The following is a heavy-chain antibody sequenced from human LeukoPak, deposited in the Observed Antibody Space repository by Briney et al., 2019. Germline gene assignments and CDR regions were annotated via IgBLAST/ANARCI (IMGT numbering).Heavy chain of an antibody. J-gene: IGHJ6*02. CDR2: INHSGNT. Sequence: KPSETLSLTCAVYGGSFSGYYWSWARQPPGKGLEWIGEINHSGNTNYNPSLKSRVTISVGTSKNQFSLKLSSVTAADTAVYYCARGDYDTSGYYYYYGMDVWGQGTTVTVSS. CDR3: ARGDYDTSGYYYYYGMDV. D-gene: IGHD3-22*01. CDR1: GGSFSGYY. V-gene: IGHV4-34*01.